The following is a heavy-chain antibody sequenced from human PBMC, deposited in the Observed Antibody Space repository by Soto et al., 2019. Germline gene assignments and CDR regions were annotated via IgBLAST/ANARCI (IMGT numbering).Heavy chain of an antibody. V-gene: IGHV3-30*04. D-gene: IGHD3-10*01. CDR3: VRSRSGAVPDSFAY. J-gene: IGHJ4*02. Sequence: QVVVVESGGGVVQPGRSLTLSCAASGFMFETFYMHWVRQAPGKGLQWVAVISSDGSIIYYADSVKGRFTISRDKSKNMVYLQLNSLRDEDTAVFYCVRSRSGAVPDSFAYWGQGTLVTVAS. CDR1: GFMFETFY. CDR2: ISSDGSII.